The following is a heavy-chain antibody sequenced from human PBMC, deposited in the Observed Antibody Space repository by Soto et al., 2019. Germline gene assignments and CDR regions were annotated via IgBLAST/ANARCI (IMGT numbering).Heavy chain of an antibody. CDR3: ARDRHDFWRMSHDAFDI. Sequence: QVQLQESGPGLVKPSQTLSLTCTVSGGSISSGGYYWSWIRQHPGKGLEWIGYIYYSGSTYYNPSLKSRVTLSVDTSKNQFSLKLSSVTAADTAVYYCARDRHDFWRMSHDAFDIWGQGTMVTVSS. V-gene: IGHV4-31*03. CDR2: IYYSGST. CDR1: GGSISSGGYY. J-gene: IGHJ3*02. D-gene: IGHD3-3*01.